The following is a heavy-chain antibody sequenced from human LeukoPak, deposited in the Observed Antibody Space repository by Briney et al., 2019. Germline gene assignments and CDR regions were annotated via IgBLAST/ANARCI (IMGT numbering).Heavy chain of an antibody. Sequence: SGGSLRLSCAASGFTFSSYSMNWVRQAPGKGLEWVGRIKSKTDGGTTDYAAPVKGRFTISRDDSKNTLYLQMNSPKTEDTAVYYCTTDALSFSGYQTSDYWGQGTLVTVSS. J-gene: IGHJ4*02. V-gene: IGHV3-15*01. CDR1: GFTFSSYS. CDR2: IKSKTDGGTT. D-gene: IGHD3-22*01. CDR3: TTDALSFSGYQTSDY.